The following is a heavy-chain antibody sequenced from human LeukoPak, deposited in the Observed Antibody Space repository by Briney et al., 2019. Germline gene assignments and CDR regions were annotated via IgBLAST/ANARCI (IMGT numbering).Heavy chain of an antibody. V-gene: IGHV7-4-1*02. Sequence: ASVKVSCKASGYTLTNYALNWVRQAPGQGREWMGWLNTNTGNPTYAQGFTGRFVFSVATSVNTAYLQISRLKAEDTAIYSCARVPGYCSATSCYPHYWGQGTLVTVSS. CDR1: GYTLTNYA. D-gene: IGHD2-2*01. CDR2: LNTNTGNP. CDR3: ARVPGYCSATSCYPHY. J-gene: IGHJ4*02.